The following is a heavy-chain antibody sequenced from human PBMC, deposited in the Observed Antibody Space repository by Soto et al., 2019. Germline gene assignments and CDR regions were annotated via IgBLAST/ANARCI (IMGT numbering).Heavy chain of an antibody. CDR1: GGSISSYY. Sequence: SETLSLTCTVSGGSISSYYWSWIRQPPGKGLEWIGYIYYSGSTNYNPSLKSRVTISVDTSKNQLSLKLSPVTAADTAVYYCAREGYYDSSGEFDYWGQGTLVTVSS. D-gene: IGHD3-22*01. CDR2: IYYSGST. J-gene: IGHJ4*02. CDR3: AREGYYDSSGEFDY. V-gene: IGHV4-59*01.